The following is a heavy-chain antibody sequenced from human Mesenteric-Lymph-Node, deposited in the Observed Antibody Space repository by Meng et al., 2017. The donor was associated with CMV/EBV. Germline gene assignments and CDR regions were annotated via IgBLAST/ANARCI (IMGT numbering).Heavy chain of an antibody. CDR3: ARRRDYFDS. Sequence: GGSLRLSCAASGFTFDDYAMHWVRQAPGKGLEWVSGITWNSGSIGYADSVKGRFTISRDNAKNSLYLQMNSLRAEDTAVYYCARRRDYFDSWGQGTLVTVSS. J-gene: IGHJ4*02. CDR1: GFTFDDYA. V-gene: IGHV3-9*01. CDR2: ITWNSGSI.